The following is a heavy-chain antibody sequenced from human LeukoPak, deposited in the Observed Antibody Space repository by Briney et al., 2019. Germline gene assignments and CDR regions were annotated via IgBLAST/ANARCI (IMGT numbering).Heavy chain of an antibody. D-gene: IGHD6-19*01. CDR2: ISSSGGST. CDR3: AKGVYTNAWFRSFDS. CDR1: GFTFSSYA. Sequence: GGSLRLSCAASGFTFSSYAMSWVRQAPGKGLEWVSTISSSGGSTYYVDSVKGRFTISRDNSKSTLYVQMNSLRAEDTAVYYCAKGVYTNAWFRSFDSWGQGTLVTVSS. J-gene: IGHJ4*02. V-gene: IGHV3-23*01.